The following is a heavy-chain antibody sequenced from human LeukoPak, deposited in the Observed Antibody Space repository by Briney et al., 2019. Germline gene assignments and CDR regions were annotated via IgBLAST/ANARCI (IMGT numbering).Heavy chain of an antibody. J-gene: IGHJ5*02. CDR2: INPNSGGT. V-gene: IGHV1-2*02. CDR1: GHTFTCYY. Sequence: ASVKVSCKASGHTFTCYYMHWVRQAPGQGLEWMGWINPNSGGTNYAQKFQGRVTMTRDTSISTAYMELSRLRSDDTAVYYCARDHSGSYSVAWYNWFDPWGQGTLVTVSS. D-gene: IGHD1-26*01. CDR3: ARDHSGSYSVAWYNWFDP.